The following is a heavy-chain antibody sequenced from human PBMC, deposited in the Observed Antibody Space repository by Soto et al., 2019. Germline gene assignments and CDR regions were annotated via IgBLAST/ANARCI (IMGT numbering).Heavy chain of an antibody. CDR2: IYATGTT. CDR1: AASISGYY. CDR3: VRDGTKTLRDWFDP. Sequence: PEPLSLTCTVSAASISGYYWSWIRKSAGKGLEWIGRIYATGTTDYNPSLKSRVMMSVDTSKKQFSLKLRSVTAADTAVYYCVRDGTKTLRDWFDPWGQGISVTVSS. D-gene: IGHD1-1*01. V-gene: IGHV4-4*07. J-gene: IGHJ5*02.